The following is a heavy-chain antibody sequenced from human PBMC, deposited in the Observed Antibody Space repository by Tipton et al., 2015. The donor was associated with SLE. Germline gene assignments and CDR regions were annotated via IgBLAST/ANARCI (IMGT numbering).Heavy chain of an antibody. Sequence: TLSLTCTVSGGSLSGSNYYWDWIRQPPGKGPEWIGRITNNGNTYSIPSLQSRVTMSVDTSKNHFSLKLSSVTAADTAMYYCARDWNNRGSGYYFDSWGQGTPVTVSS. CDR1: GGSLSGSNYY. D-gene: IGHD1/OR15-1a*01. V-gene: IGHV4-39*02. J-gene: IGHJ4*02. CDR2: ITNNGNT. CDR3: ARDWNNRGSGYYFDS.